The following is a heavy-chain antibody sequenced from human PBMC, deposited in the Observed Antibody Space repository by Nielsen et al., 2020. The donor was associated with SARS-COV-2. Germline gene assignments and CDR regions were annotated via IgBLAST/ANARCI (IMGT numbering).Heavy chain of an antibody. CDR1: GGSISSSSYY. V-gene: IGHV4-39*01. J-gene: IGHJ3*02. Sequence: SETLSLTCTVSGGSISSSSYYWGWIRQPPGKGLEWIGSIYYSGSTYYNPSLKSRVTISVDTSKNQFSLKLSSVTAADTAVYYCARLPSFDSSGYYFNAFDIWGQGTMVTVSS. CDR2: IYYSGST. CDR3: ARLPSFDSSGYYFNAFDI. D-gene: IGHD3-22*01.